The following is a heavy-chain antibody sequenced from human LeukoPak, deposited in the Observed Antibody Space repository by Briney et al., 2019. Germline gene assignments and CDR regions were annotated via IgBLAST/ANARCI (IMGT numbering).Heavy chain of an antibody. CDR2: IKQDGSEK. CDR3: ARDRDYGSGSYLY. Sequence: GGSLRLSCAASGFTFSSYWMSWVRQAPGRGLEWVANIKQDGSEKYYVDSVKGRFTISRDNAKNSLYLQMNSLRAEDTAVYYCARDRDYGSGSYLYWGQGTLVTVSS. CDR1: GFTFSSYW. V-gene: IGHV3-7*01. J-gene: IGHJ4*02. D-gene: IGHD3-10*01.